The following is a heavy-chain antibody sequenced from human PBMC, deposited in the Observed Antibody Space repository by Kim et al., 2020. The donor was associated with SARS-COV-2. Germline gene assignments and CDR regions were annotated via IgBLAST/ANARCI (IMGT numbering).Heavy chain of an antibody. J-gene: IGHJ6*02. CDR1: GFTFSSYS. CDR3: ARDGVIMYYYYYYGMDV. CDR2: ISSSSSYI. Sequence: GGSLRLSCAASGFTFSSYSMNWVRQAPGKGLEWVSSISSSSSYIYYADSVKGRFTISRDNAKNSLYLQMNSLRAEDTAVYYCARDGVIMYYYYYYGMDVWGQGTTVTVSS. D-gene: IGHD3-16*02. V-gene: IGHV3-21*01.